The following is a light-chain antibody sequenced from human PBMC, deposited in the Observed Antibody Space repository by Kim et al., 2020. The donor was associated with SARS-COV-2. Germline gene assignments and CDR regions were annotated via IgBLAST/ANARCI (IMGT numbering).Light chain of an antibody. CDR3: QAWDSSIDVV. CDR2: HAS. J-gene: IGLJ2*01. CDR1: TLGDKF. Sequence: VSPVHTAIIPCSGHTLGDKFACWYHQKPCQSPVLVIYHASNRPPGTPQQFSGSISDRTSTLAVSGTQAVDEDDYYCQAWDSSIDVVFGGGTQLTFL. V-gene: IGLV3-1*01.